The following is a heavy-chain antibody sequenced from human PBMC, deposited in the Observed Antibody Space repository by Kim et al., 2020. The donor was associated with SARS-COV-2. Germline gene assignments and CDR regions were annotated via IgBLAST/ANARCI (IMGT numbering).Heavy chain of an antibody. J-gene: IGHJ6*02. CDR3: AKGLWFGDLSFGMDV. Sequence: GGSLRLSCAASGFSFSNYAINWVRQAPGKGLEWVSSISGSGGSTFYTESVKGRFTFSRDNSKNTLYLQMDSLRAEDTAIYYCAKGLWFGDLSFGMDVWGQGTTVTVSS. D-gene: IGHD3-10*01. V-gene: IGHV3-23*01. CDR2: ISGSGGST. CDR1: GFSFSNYA.